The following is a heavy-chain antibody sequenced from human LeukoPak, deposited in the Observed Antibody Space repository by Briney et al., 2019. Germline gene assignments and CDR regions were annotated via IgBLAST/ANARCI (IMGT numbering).Heavy chain of an antibody. CDR2: INPSGGST. CDR3: ATNYYDSSGYYSIDY. J-gene: IGHJ4*02. CDR1: GYTFTSYY. V-gene: IGHV1-46*01. Sequence: ASVKVSCKASGYTFTSYYMHWVRQAPGQGLEWMGIINPSGGSTSYAQKFQGRVTMTRDTSTSTVYMELSSLRSEDTAAYYCATNYYDSSGYYSIDYWGQGTLVTVSS. D-gene: IGHD3-22*01.